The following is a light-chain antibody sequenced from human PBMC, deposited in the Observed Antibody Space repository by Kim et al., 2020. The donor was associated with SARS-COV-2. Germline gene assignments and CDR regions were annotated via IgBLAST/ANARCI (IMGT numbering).Light chain of an antibody. CDR1: QSINSD. Sequence: DIQMTQSPSTLSAFVGDRVTITCRASQSINSDLAWYQQKPGKAPKFLIYQASSLEGGVPSRFSGSGSGTEFTLTISSLHPDDSATYYCQQYKTYPLTFGGGTKVDIK. CDR3: QQYKTYPLT. V-gene: IGKV1-5*03. CDR2: QAS. J-gene: IGKJ4*01.